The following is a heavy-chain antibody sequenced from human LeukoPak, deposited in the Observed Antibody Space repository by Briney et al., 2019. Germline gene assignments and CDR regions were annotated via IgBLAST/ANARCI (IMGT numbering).Heavy chain of an antibody. J-gene: IGHJ5*02. CDR2: IDASGGAT. CDR1: GFTLSNYA. CDR3: AKGSGSGWYGWFAP. Sequence: PGGSLRLSCAASGFTLSNYAMSWVRQAPGKGLEWVSSIDASGGATYYADSVKGRFTISRDNSKNTFYLQMNSLRAEDTAVYSCAKGSGSGWYGWFAPWGQGTLVTVSS. V-gene: IGHV3-23*01. D-gene: IGHD6-19*01.